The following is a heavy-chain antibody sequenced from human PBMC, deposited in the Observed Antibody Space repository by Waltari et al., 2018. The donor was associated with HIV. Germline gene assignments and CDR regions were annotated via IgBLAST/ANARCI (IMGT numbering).Heavy chain of an antibody. J-gene: IGHJ5*02. D-gene: IGHD1-26*01. CDR1: GYTFTGNY. Sequence: QVQLVQSGAEVKKPAASVKVSCKASGYTFTGNYIPSLQQAPGQGLEWMGWINPNSGGTNYAQKFQGRVTMTRDTSISTAYMELSRLRSDDMAVYYCARAAAGGNWFDPWGQGTLVTVSS. CDR2: INPNSGGT. CDR3: ARAAAGGNWFDP. V-gene: IGHV1-2*02.